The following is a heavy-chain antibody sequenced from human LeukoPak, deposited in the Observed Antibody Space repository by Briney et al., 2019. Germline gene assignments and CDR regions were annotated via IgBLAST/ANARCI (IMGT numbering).Heavy chain of an antibody. D-gene: IGHD3-22*01. CDR1: GGSISSSNW. V-gene: IGHV4-4*02. CDR2: IYHSGST. Sequence: PSGTLSLTCAVSGGSISSSNWWSWVRQPPGKGLEWIGEIYHSGSTNYNPSLKSRVTISVDKSKIQFSLKLSSVTAADTAVYYCARVHYYDSSGYYSPYYFDYWGQGTLVTVSS. J-gene: IGHJ4*02. CDR3: ARVHYYDSSGYYSPYYFDY.